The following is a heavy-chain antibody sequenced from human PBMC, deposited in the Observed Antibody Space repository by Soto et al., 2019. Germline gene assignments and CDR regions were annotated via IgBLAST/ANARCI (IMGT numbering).Heavy chain of an antibody. D-gene: IGHD5-12*01. Sequence: SVKVSCKAAGGTFSSYTISWVRQAPGQGLEWMGRIIPILGIANYAQKFQGRVTITADKSTSTAYMELSSLRSEDTAVYYCATLSPDIVATMGPYYYYYGMDVWGQGTTVTVS. CDR1: GGTFSSYT. J-gene: IGHJ6*02. V-gene: IGHV1-69*02. CDR3: ATLSPDIVATMGPYYYYYGMDV. CDR2: IIPILGIA.